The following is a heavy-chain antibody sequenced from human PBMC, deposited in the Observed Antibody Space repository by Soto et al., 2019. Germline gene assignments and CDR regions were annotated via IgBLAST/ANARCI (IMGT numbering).Heavy chain of an antibody. CDR1: GFTFSSYA. Sequence: PGGSLRLSCAASGFTFSSYAMSWVRQAPGKGLEWVSAISGSGGSTYYADSVKGRFTISRDNSKNTLYLQMNSLRAEDTAVYYCAKVGYYDILTGYRRWFDPWGQGTLVTAPQ. D-gene: IGHD3-9*01. CDR3: AKVGYYDILTGYRRWFDP. CDR2: ISGSGGST. V-gene: IGHV3-23*01. J-gene: IGHJ5*02.